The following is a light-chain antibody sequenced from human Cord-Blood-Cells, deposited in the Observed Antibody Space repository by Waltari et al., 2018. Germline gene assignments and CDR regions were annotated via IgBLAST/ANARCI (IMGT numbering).Light chain of an antibody. Sequence: QSVLTQPPSAYGTPGQRVTISCSGSSPNIGSNYVYWYQQLPGTAPKLLIYRNNQRPSGVPDRFSGSKSGTSASLAISGLRSEDEADYYCAAWDDSLSGLWVFGGGTKLTVL. CDR1: SPNIGSNY. J-gene: IGLJ3*02. CDR3: AAWDDSLSGLWV. CDR2: RNN. V-gene: IGLV1-47*01.